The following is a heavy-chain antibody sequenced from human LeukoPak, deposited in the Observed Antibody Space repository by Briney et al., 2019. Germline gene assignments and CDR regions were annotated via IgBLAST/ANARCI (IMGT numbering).Heavy chain of an antibody. CDR1: GGSISSYY. J-gene: IGHJ4*02. CDR2: IYYSGST. D-gene: IGHD3-22*01. V-gene: IGHV4-59*01. CDR3: ARAYYYDSSGYPSFDY. Sequence: PSETLSLTCTVSGGSISSYYWSWIRQPPGKGLEWIGYIYYSGSTNYNPSLKSRVTISVDTSKNQFSLKLSSVTAADTAVYYCARAYYYDSSGYPSFDYWGQGTLVTVSS.